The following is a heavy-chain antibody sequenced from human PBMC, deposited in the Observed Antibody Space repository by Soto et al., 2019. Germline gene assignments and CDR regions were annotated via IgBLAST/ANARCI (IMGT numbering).Heavy chain of an antibody. CDR2: ISAHNGNT. CDR3: ARGRYGDY. J-gene: IGHJ4*02. D-gene: IGHD1-1*01. CDR1: GYAFTTYG. Sequence: QVHLVQSGAEVKKPGASVKVSCQGSGYAFTTYGITWVRQAPGQGLEWMGWISAHNGNTNSAQKLQGRVTVTRDTSTSTAYMELRSLRYDGTAVYYCARGRYGDYWGQGALVTVSS. V-gene: IGHV1-18*01.